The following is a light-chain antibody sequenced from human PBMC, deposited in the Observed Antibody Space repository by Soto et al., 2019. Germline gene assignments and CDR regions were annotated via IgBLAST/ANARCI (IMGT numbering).Light chain of an antibody. Sequence: DIQMTQSPSTLSASVGDRVTITCRASQSISSWLAWYQQKPGKAPKLLIYDASSLESGVPSRFSGSGSGKEFTLTISSLQPDDFATYYCQQTYRIPRTFGQGNKVEIX. CDR2: DAS. V-gene: IGKV1-5*01. CDR3: QQTYRIPRT. CDR1: QSISSW. J-gene: IGKJ2*01.